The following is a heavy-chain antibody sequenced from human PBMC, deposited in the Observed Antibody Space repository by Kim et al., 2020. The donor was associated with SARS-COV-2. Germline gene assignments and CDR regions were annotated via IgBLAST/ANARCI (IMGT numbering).Heavy chain of an antibody. V-gene: IGHV4-39*01. D-gene: IGHD3-10*01. CDR2: IYYSGST. CDR1: GGSISSSSYY. Sequence: SETLSLTCTVSGGSISSSSYYWGWIRQPPGKGLEWIGSIYYSGSTYYNPSLKSRVTISVDTSKNQFSLKLSSVTAADTAVYYCARRYYGSGGTFDYWGQGTLVTVSS. CDR3: ARRYYGSGGTFDY. J-gene: IGHJ4*02.